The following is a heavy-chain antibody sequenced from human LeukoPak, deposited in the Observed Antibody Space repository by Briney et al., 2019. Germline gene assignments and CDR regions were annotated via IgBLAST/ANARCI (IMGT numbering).Heavy chain of an antibody. D-gene: IGHD1-26*01. Sequence: GGSLRLSFAASGFTFSSYWMSWVRQAPGKGLGWVVNINQEGSEKYYVDPVKGRFTISRDDAKNSLYLEMIRLRAEDTAVYCCARYRRSQWELPGVVDYWGQGTLVTVSS. V-gene: IGHV3-7*01. CDR3: ARYRRSQWELPGVVDY. CDR2: INQEGSEK. J-gene: IGHJ4*02. CDR1: GFTFSSYW.